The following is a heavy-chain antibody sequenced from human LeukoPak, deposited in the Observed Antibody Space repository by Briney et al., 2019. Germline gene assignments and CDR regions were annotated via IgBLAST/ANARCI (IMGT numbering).Heavy chain of an antibody. CDR2: ISGSGGST. J-gene: IGHJ1*01. CDR1: GFTFSSYA. V-gene: IGHV3-23*01. CDR3: AKDSPSYYYDSSGYYYAEYFQH. D-gene: IGHD3-22*01. Sequence: GGSLRLSCAASGFTFSSYAMSWVRQAPGKGLEWVSAISGSGGSTYYADSVKGRFTISRDNSKNTLYLQMNSLRAEDTAVYYCAKDSPSYYYDSSGYYYAEYFQHWGQGTLVTVSS.